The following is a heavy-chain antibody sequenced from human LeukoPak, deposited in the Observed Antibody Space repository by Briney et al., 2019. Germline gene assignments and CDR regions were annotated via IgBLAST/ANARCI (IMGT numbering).Heavy chain of an antibody. Sequence: GSLRLSCAASGFTFSSYAMSWVRQAPGKGLEWIGYIYYSGSTNYNPSLKSRVTMSVDTSKNQFSLKLSSVTAADTAVYYCARHRLGYGFGFDYWGQGTLVTVSS. J-gene: IGHJ4*02. CDR2: IYYSGST. CDR3: ARHRLGYGFGFDY. D-gene: IGHD5-18*01. CDR1: GFTFSSYA. V-gene: IGHV4-59*08.